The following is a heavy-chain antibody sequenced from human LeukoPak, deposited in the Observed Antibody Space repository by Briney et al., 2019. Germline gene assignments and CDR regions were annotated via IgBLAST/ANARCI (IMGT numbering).Heavy chain of an antibody. J-gene: IGHJ4*02. CDR3: ARDQYYYGSGSYYKGSYFDY. CDR2: ISAYNGNT. CDR1: GYTFTSYG. Sequence: ASVKVSCKASGYTFTSYGISWVRQAPGQGLEWMGWISAYNGNTNYAQKLQGRVTMTTDTSTSTAYMELRSLRSDDTAVYYCARDQYYYGSGSYYKGSYFDYWGQGTLVTVSS. V-gene: IGHV1-18*01. D-gene: IGHD3-10*01.